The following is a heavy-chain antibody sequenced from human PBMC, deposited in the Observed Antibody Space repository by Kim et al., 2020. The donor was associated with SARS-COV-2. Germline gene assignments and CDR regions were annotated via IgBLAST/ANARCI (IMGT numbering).Heavy chain of an antibody. CDR1: GYTFTSYA. CDR2: INACNGQT. J-gene: IGHJ6*02. Sequence: ASVKVSCKASGYTFTSYAIHWVRQAPGQRPEWMGWINACNGQTQNSQKFQGRLTFTRDTSASRADMELSSLRAEDTAVYYCARVEDCSAGRCYYYGMDVWGQGTTVTVSS. D-gene: IGHD2-15*01. V-gene: IGHV1-3*01. CDR3: ARVEDCSAGRCYYYGMDV.